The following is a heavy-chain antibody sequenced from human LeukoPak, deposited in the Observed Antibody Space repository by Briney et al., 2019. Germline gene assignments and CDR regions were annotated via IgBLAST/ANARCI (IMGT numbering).Heavy chain of an antibody. CDR2: TYYRSKWYN. V-gene: IGHV6-1*01. J-gene: IGHJ4*02. D-gene: IGHD2-2*01. CDR3: ARARLYCSSTSCYGALDY. CDR1: GDSVSSNSAA. Sequence: LSLTCAISGDSVSSNSAAWNWIRQSPSRGLEWLGRTYYRSKWYNDYAVSVKSRITINPDTSKNQFSLQLNSVTPEDTAVYYCARARLYCSSTSCYGALDYWGQGTLVTVSS.